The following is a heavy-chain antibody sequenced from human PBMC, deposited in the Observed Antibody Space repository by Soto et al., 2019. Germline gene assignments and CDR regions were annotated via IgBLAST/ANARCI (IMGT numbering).Heavy chain of an antibody. J-gene: IGHJ3*02. CDR1: GYSFTSYW. D-gene: IGHD3-3*01. Sequence: GESLKISCKGSGYSFTSYWIGWVRQMPGKGLEWMGIIYPGDSDTRYSPSFQGQVTISADKSISTAYLQWSSLKASDTAMYYCARSGYYDFWSGPRVLTNAFDIWGQGTMVTVSS. V-gene: IGHV5-51*01. CDR3: ARSGYYDFWSGPRVLTNAFDI. CDR2: IYPGDSDT.